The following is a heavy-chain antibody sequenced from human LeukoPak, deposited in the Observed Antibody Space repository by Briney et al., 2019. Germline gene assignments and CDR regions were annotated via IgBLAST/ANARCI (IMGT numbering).Heavy chain of an antibody. V-gene: IGHV1-46*01. CDR1: GHTFTSNY. CDR3: ARGKDTAMVSDDY. J-gene: IGHJ4*02. Sequence: ASVKVSCKASGHTFTSNYIHWVRQAPGQGLEWMGIINPSDGSTKYAEKFQGRLTMTRDRSTSTVYVEVSGLRSEDTAVYYCARGKDTAMVSDDYWGQGTLVTVSS. D-gene: IGHD5-18*01. CDR2: INPSDGST.